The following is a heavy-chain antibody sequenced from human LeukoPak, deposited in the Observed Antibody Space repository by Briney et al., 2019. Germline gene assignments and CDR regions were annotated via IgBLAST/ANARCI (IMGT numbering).Heavy chain of an antibody. J-gene: IGHJ5*02. CDR3: ARHFSGAYDFFDP. V-gene: IGHV5-10-1*01. D-gene: IGHD1-26*01. CDR1: GYSFTSYW. Sequence: AGASLKTSCKGSGYSFTSYWISWVRQMPPKGREWMARIDPSDSYTSYSPSFQGHVTISAYKSINPSYLQWSSLTAADTATYYCARHFSGAYDFFDPWGQGTLVTVCS. CDR2: IDPSDSYT.